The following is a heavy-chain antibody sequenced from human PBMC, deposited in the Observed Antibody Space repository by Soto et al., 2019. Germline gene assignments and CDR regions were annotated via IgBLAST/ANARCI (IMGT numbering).Heavy chain of an antibody. CDR3: ATEPRMSSRGRGGMDV. D-gene: IGHD3-10*01. V-gene: IGHV3-33*01. J-gene: IGHJ6*02. CDR2: IWSDGSDQ. Sequence: QVELVESGGGVVQPGKSLRLSCVASGFSIRTYGMHWVRQAPGKGLEWVAVIWSDGSDQLYADSMKGRLNISRDNAKNTLYLPVNSLRADDTAAYFCATEPRMSSRGRGGMDVWGHGTTVIVSS. CDR1: GFSIRTYG.